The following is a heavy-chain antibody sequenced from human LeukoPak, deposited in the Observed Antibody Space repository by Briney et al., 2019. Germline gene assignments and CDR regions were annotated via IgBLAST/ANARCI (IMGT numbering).Heavy chain of an antibody. CDR3: EVSFEDCDY. CDR1: GGTFSSYA. V-gene: IGHV1-69*05. J-gene: IGHJ4*01. CDR2: IIPIFGTA. Sequence: SVKVSCKASGGTFSSYAISWVRQAPGQGLEWMGGIIPIFGTANYAQKFQGRVTIIKDESKRTAYMGLSSLRSDDEDVYYLEVSFEDCDYWG. D-gene: IGHD1-14*01.